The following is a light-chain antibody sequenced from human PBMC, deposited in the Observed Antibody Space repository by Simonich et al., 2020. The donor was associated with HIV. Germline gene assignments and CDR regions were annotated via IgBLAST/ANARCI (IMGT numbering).Light chain of an antibody. V-gene: IGKV2D-29*02. Sequence: EIVMTQTPLSLSVTPGQPASISCQFSRGLLFSDCKTDLYWYLQKPGQSPQPLIYEICKRFSGVPDRFSGSGSGTDFTLKISRVEAEDVGVYYCMQSIQLPRTFGQGTKVEIK. J-gene: IGKJ1*01. CDR3: MQSIQLPRT. CDR1: RGLLFSDCKTD. CDR2: EIC.